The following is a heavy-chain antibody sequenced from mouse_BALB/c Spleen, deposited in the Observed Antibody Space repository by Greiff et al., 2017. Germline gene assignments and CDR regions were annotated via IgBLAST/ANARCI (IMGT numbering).Heavy chain of an antibody. CDR2: IYPGSGNT. D-gene: IGHD2-2*01. Sequence: QVQLKQSGAELARPGASVKLSCKASGYTFTDYYINWVKQRTGQGLEWIGEIYPGSGNTYYNEKFKGKATLTADKSSSTAYMQLSSLTSEDSAVYFCARRGGYYGYFDVWGAGTTVTVSS. CDR1: GYTFTDYY. J-gene: IGHJ1*01. CDR3: ARRGGYYGYFDV. V-gene: IGHV1-77*01.